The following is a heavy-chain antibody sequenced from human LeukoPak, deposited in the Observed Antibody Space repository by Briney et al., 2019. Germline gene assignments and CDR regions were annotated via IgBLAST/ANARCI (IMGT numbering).Heavy chain of an antibody. D-gene: IGHD2-2*01. V-gene: IGHV3-43*01. J-gene: IGHJ4*02. CDR1: VFTFYEYS. CDR3: IKDGLQYCTSTSCYEFQS. Sequence: PGGTLRLPFAAYVFTFYEYSMHWVRQAPAKGLGCVSLITWNIGGTSYADSVKGRFTISRDNKKSSLYLQMHSLRTEDTAFYFCIKDGLQYCTSTSCYEFQSWGQGTLVTVSS. CDR2: ITWNIGGT.